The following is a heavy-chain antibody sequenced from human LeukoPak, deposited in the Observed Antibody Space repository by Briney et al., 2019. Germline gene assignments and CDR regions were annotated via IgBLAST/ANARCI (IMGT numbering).Heavy chain of an antibody. J-gene: IGHJ4*02. CDR1: GFTFSSYS. Sequence: GGSLRLSCAASGFTFSSYSMNWVRQAPGKGLEWVSSISSSSYIYYADSVKGRFTISRDNAKNSLYLQMNSLRAEDTTVYYCAREIVVVPAAMFDYWGQGTLVTVSS. CDR2: ISSSSYI. CDR3: AREIVVVPAAMFDY. D-gene: IGHD2-2*01. V-gene: IGHV3-21*01.